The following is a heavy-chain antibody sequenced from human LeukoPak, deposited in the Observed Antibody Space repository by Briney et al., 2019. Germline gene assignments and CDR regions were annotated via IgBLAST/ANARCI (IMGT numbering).Heavy chain of an antibody. J-gene: IGHJ6*02. V-gene: IGHV3-23*01. CDR1: GFTFSSYA. CDR2: ISGSGGST. CDR3: ARDRVIVATIAGMDV. Sequence: PGGPLRLSCAASGFTFSSYAMSWVRQAPGKGLEWVSAISGSGGSTYYADSVKGRFTISRDNSKNALYLQMNSLRAEDTAVYYCARDRVIVATIAGMDVWGQGTTVTVSS. D-gene: IGHD5-12*01.